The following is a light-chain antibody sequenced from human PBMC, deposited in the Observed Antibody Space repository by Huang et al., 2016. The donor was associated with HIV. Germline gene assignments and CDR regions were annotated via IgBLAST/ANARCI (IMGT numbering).Light chain of an antibody. V-gene: IGKV1-33*01. Sequence: DIQMTQSPSSLSTSVGDRVTITCQASQDITNYLNWYQQKPGKAPKLLIYDASKLEAGVPSRFSGSGSGTDFTFTISSLQPEDIATYFCQQYDHLPPAFGQGTKLEIK. CDR1: QDITNY. CDR2: DAS. CDR3: QQYDHLPPA. J-gene: IGKJ2*01.